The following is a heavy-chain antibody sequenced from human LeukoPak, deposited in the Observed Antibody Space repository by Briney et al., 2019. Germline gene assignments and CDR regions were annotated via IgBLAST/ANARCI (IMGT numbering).Heavy chain of an antibody. CDR2: IKQDGSEK. CDR1: GFTFSSYW. V-gene: IGHV3-7*01. J-gene: IGHJ4*02. CDR3: ATNEYYDYVWGSYRSDY. Sequence: PGGSLRLSCAASGFTFSSYWMSWVRQAPGKGLEWVANIKQDGSEKYYVDSVKGRFTISRDNAKNSLYLQMNSLRAEDTAVYYCATNEYYDYVWGSYRSDYWGQGTLVTVSS. D-gene: IGHD3-16*02.